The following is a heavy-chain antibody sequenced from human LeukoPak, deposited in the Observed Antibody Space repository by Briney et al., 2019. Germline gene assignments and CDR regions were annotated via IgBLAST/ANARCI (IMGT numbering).Heavy chain of an antibody. J-gene: IGHJ4*02. CDR1: GFTFSRYA. V-gene: IGHV3-23*01. D-gene: IGHD1-1*01. CDR3: AKGVERRPPYYFDY. CDR2: ISGSGGST. Sequence: GGSLRLSCAASGFTFSRYAMSWVREAPGKGLEWVSAISGSGGSTYYADSVKGRFTISRDNSKNTLYLQMNSLRAEDTAVYYCAKGVERRPPYYFDYWGQGTLVTVSS.